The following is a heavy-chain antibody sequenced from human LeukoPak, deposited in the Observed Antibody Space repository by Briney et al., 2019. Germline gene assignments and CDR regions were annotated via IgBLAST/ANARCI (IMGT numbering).Heavy chain of an antibody. CDR3: ARDVVRGGANWFDP. D-gene: IGHD3-10*01. V-gene: IGHV3-66*01. J-gene: IGHJ5*02. CDR1: GFTVSSNY. CDR2: IYSGGST. Sequence: GGSLRLSCAASGFTVSSNYMSWVRQAPGKGLEWVSVIYSGGSTYYADSVKGRFTISRDNSKNTLYLQMNSLRAEDTAVYYCARDVVRGGANWFDPWGQGTLVTVSS.